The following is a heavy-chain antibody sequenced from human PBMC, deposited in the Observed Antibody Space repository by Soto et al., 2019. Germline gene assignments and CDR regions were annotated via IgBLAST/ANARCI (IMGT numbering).Heavy chain of an antibody. CDR3: AKGVGAHDY. Sequence: PGGSLRLSCAASGFTFSSYGMHWVRQAPGKGLEWVAVISYDGSNKYYADSVKGRFTISRDNSKNTLYLQMNSLRAEDTAVYYCAKGVGAHDYWGQGTLVTVSS. V-gene: IGHV3-30*18. CDR2: ISYDGSNK. J-gene: IGHJ4*02. D-gene: IGHD1-26*01. CDR1: GFTFSSYG.